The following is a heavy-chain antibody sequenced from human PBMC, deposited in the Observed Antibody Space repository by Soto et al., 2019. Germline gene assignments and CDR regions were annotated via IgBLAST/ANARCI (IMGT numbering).Heavy chain of an antibody. CDR2: IWYDGSNK. CDR1: GFTFSSYG. CDR3: ARDHYCTNGVCYSPLESSSYYYMDV. Sequence: GGSLRLSCAASGFTFSSYGMHWVRQAPGKGLEWVAVIWYDGSNKYYADSVKGRFTISRDNSKNTLYLQMNSLRAEDTAVYYCARDHYCTNGVCYSPLESSSYYYMDVWGKGTTVTVSS. J-gene: IGHJ6*03. D-gene: IGHD2-8*01. V-gene: IGHV3-33*01.